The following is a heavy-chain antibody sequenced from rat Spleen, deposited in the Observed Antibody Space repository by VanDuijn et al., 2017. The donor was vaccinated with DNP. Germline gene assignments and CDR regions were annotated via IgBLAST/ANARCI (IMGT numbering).Heavy chain of an antibody. CDR3: ARWEGDYFDY. CDR2: INYDGDKT. J-gene: IGHJ2*01. CDR1: GFTFSDYY. D-gene: IGHD1-11*01. V-gene: IGHV5-22*01. Sequence: EVQLVESGGGLVQPGRSLKLSCAASGFTFSDYYMAWVRLAPTRGLEWVAYINYDGDKTYYGDSVKGRFTISRDNTKSTLYLQMNSLTSEDMATYYCARWEGDYFDYWGQGVMVTVSS.